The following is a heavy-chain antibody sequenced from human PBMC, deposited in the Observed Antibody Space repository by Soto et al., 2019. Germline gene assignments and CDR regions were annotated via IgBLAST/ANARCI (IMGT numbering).Heavy chain of an antibody. Sequence: GASVKVSCKASGYTFTGYYMHWVRQAPGQGLEWMGWINPNSGGTNYAQKFQGRVTMTRDTSISTAYMELSRLRSDDTAVYYCARVPRSSGWSPFDYWGQGTLVTVSS. D-gene: IGHD6-19*01. V-gene: IGHV1-2*02. J-gene: IGHJ4*02. CDR1: GYTFTGYY. CDR2: INPNSGGT. CDR3: ARVPRSSGWSPFDY.